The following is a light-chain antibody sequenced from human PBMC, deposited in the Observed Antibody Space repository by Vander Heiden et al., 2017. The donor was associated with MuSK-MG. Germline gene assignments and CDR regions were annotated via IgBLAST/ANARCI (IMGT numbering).Light chain of an antibody. V-gene: IGKV3-20*01. CDR3: QHHNGSPPLFT. Sequence: EIGLTQSPGTLSLSPGERATLSCRPSQSISMSYLAWYQQKPGQPPRLLIYGASRRATGIPDRFSGGGSGPDFTLTISRLEPEDFAVYYCQHHNGSPPLFTFGHGTIVDLK. CDR2: GAS. J-gene: IGKJ3*01. CDR1: QSISMSY.